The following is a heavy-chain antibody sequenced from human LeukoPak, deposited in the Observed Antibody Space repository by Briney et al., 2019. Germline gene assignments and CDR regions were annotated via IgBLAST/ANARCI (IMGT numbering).Heavy chain of an antibody. V-gene: IGHV5-51*01. Sequence: GESLKIYCKGSGYSFTSYWIGWVRQMPGKGLEWMGIIYPGDSDTRYRPSFQGQVTISADKSISTAYLQCTSLKTSDTDTYYCAVGNDYGDSAWFDPWGQGTLVTVSS. CDR2: IYPGDSDT. D-gene: IGHD4-17*01. CDR1: GYSFTSYW. J-gene: IGHJ5*02. CDR3: AVGNDYGDSAWFDP.